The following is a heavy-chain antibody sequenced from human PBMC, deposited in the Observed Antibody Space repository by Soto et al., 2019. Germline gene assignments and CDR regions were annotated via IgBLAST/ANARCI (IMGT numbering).Heavy chain of an antibody. CDR3: AKGQQLVLVDWFDP. CDR1: GNTFTRNK. Sequence: ASVKVSCKVSGNTFTRNKIHWVRQAPGQGLEWMGMINPRDGSTTYAQTFRGRLIVTRDTSTTMVYMELSSLIFDDTAVYYCAKGQQLVLVDWFDPWGQGTLVTVSS. CDR2: INPRDGST. D-gene: IGHD6-13*01. J-gene: IGHJ5*02. V-gene: IGHV1-46*01.